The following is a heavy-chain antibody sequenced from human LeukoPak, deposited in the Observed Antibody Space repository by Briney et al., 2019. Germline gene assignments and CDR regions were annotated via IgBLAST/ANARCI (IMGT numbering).Heavy chain of an antibody. Sequence: GGSLRLSCAASGFIFSNYAMSWVRQVPGRGLEWVSTISSRDDSTYVADSVKGRFTISRDNSKNSLYLQMNTVRAEDTAVYYCVKGPRPDITVAHTVENWGQGTLVTVSS. CDR1: GFIFSNYA. D-gene: IGHD6-19*01. J-gene: IGHJ4*02. CDR2: ISSRDDST. CDR3: VKGPRPDITVAHTVEN. V-gene: IGHV3-23*01.